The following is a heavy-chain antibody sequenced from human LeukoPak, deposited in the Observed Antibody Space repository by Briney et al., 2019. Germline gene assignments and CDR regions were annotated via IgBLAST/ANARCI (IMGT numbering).Heavy chain of an antibody. CDR1: GGTFSSYA. CDR3: ARDISGSYHYFDY. D-gene: IGHD1-26*01. J-gene: IGHJ4*02. V-gene: IGHV1-69*05. Sequence: SVKVSCKASGGTFSSYAISWVRQAPGQGLEWMGGIIPIFGTANYAQKFQGRVTITTDESTSTAYMEPSSLRSEDTAVYYCARDISGSYHYFDYWGQGTLVTVSS. CDR2: IIPIFGTA.